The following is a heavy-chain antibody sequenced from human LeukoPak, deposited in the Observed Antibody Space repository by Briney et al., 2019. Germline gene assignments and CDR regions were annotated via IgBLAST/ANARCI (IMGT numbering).Heavy chain of an antibody. Sequence: ASVKVSCKASGYTFTGYYMHWVRQAPGQGLEWMGWMNPNSGNTGYAQKFQGRVTITRNTSISTAYMELSSLRSEDTAVYYCARGRGTLGAFDIWGQGTMVTVSS. J-gene: IGHJ3*02. CDR3: ARGRGTLGAFDI. CDR1: GYTFTGYY. D-gene: IGHD1-1*01. CDR2: MNPNSGNT. V-gene: IGHV1-8*03.